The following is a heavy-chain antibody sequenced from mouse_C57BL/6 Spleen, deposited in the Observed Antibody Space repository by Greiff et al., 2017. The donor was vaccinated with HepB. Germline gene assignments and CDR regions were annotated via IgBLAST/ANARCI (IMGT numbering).Heavy chain of an antibody. D-gene: IGHD1-1*01. CDR3: AREEGFYYGSSLYAMDY. CDR2: IYPGSGST. V-gene: IGHV1-55*01. Sequence: VQLQQPGAELVKPGASVKMSCKASGYTFTSYWITWVKQRPGQGLEWIGDIYPGSGSTNYNEKFKSKATLTVDTSSSTAYMQLSSLTSEDSAVYYCAREEGFYYGSSLYAMDYWGQGTSVTVSS. CDR1: GYTFTSYW. J-gene: IGHJ4*01.